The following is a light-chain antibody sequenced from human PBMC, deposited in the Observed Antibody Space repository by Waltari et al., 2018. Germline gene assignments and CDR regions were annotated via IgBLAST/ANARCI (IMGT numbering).Light chain of an antibody. J-gene: IGKJ1*01. CDR1: ESLLIHDGKTY. CDR3: MLGTRPWT. Sequence: DVVMTQSPVSLSVTLGQPASISCRCSESLLIHDGKTYLNWFHQRPGQSPRRLIYQVSDRDSGVPDRFSGSGSGADFTLKISRVEAEDVGLYFCMLGTRPWTFGPGTKVEI. CDR2: QVS. V-gene: IGKV2-30*01.